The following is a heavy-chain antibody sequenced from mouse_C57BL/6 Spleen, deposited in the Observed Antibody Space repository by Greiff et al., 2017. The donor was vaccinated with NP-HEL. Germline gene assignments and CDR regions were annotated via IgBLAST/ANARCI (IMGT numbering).Heavy chain of an antibody. Sequence: VQLKESGAELVKPGASVKLSCTASGFNIKDYYMHWVKQRTEQGLEWIGRIDPEDGETKYAPKFQGKATITADTSSNTAYLQLSSLTSEDTAVYYGARPSTVVVGDAMDYWGQGTSVTVSS. CDR1: GFNIKDYY. V-gene: IGHV14-2*01. CDR2: IDPEDGET. D-gene: IGHD1-1*01. CDR3: ARPSTVVVGDAMDY. J-gene: IGHJ4*01.